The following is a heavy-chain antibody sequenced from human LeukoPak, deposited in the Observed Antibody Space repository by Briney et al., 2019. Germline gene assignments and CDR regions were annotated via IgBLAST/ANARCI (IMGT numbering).Heavy chain of an antibody. D-gene: IGHD5-24*01. CDR3: ATAGNYRFDY. V-gene: IGHV3-74*01. CDR1: EFAFSSLW. CDR2: INTDGTTT. Sequence: GGSLRLSCVVSEFAFSSLWMHWVRQAPGQGLVWVSRINTDGTTTNYADSVKGRFTISRDNAKNTLYLQMNSLRADDTAVYYCATAGNYRFDYWGQGTLVTVSS. J-gene: IGHJ4*02.